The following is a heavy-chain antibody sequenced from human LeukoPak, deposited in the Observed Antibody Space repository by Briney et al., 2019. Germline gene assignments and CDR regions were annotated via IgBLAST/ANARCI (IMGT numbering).Heavy chain of an antibody. Sequence: ASVKVSCKASGYTFTGYYMHWVRQAPGQGLEWMGWINPNSGGTNYAQKFQGRVTMTRDTSISTAYMELSRLRSDDTAVYYCARVETGFDHSDAFDIWGQGTMVTVSS. V-gene: IGHV1-2*02. CDR2: INPNSGGT. D-gene: IGHD3-9*01. CDR3: ARVETGFDHSDAFDI. J-gene: IGHJ3*02. CDR1: GYTFTGYY.